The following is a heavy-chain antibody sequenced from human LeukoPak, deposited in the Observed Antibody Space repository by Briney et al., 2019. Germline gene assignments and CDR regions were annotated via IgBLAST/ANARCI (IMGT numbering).Heavy chain of an antibody. D-gene: IGHD2-15*01. CDR1: GFTLTEHA. CDR3: AKDYCRGGNCPLPFFDS. Sequence: GGSLRLSCAVSGFTLTEHALSWVRQAPGEGLEWISGIIDVGDTYYADSVKGRFTISRDSSKNTLYLQMNSLRAEDTATYYCAKDYCRGGNCPLPFFDSWGQGTLVTVSS. J-gene: IGHJ4*02. CDR2: IIDVGDT. V-gene: IGHV3-23*01.